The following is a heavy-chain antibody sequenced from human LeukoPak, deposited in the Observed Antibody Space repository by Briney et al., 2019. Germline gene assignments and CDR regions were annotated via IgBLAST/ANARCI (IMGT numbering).Heavy chain of an antibody. D-gene: IGHD1-26*01. Sequence: ASVKVSCKASGYAFTSYDINWVRQATGQGLEWMGWMNPNSGNTGYAQKFQGRVTMTRDTSISTAYMELSRLRSDDTAVYYCARTGGGDYFDYWGQGTLVTVSS. CDR2: MNPNSGNT. V-gene: IGHV1-8*01. CDR3: ARTGGGDYFDY. CDR1: GYAFTSYD. J-gene: IGHJ4*02.